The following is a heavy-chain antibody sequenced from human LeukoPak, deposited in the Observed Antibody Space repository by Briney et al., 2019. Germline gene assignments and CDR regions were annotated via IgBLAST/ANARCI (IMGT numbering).Heavy chain of an antibody. CDR1: GFTFSSYW. D-gene: IGHD3-3*01. CDR3: AVFWSGYSLFDY. CDR2: IKQDGSEK. V-gene: IGHV3-7*01. J-gene: IGHJ4*02. Sequence: PGGSLRLSCAASGFTFSSYWMRWVRQAPGKGLEWVANIKQDGSEKYYVDSVKGRFTISRDNAKNSLYLQMNSLRAEDTAVYYCAVFWSGYSLFDYWGQGTLVTVSS.